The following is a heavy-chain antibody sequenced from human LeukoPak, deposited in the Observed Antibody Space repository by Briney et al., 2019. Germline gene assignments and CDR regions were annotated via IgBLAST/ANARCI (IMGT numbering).Heavy chain of an antibody. CDR2: IYTSGST. V-gene: IGHV4-61*02. CDR3: ARDLGSHY. Sequence: SETLSLTCAVSGGSISSGSYYWSWIRQPAGKGLEWIGRIYTSGSTNYNPSLKSRVTISVDTSKNQFSLKLSSVTAADTAVYYCARDLGSHYWGQGTLVTVSS. J-gene: IGHJ4*02. CDR1: GGSISSGSYY. D-gene: IGHD3-16*01.